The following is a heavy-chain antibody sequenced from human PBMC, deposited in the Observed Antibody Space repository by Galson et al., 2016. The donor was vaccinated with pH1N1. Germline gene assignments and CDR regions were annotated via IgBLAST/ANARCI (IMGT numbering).Heavy chain of an antibody. CDR3: VRAIGSYGSY. Sequence: SLRLSCAASGFTFSSNWMHWVRQAPGKGLEWVANIKTDGSDTYYVDSVKGRITISRSNAKNSLYLQMNSLRAEDTAVYYCVRAIGSYGSYWGQGTLVTVSS. J-gene: IGHJ4*02. D-gene: IGHD4-17*01. CDR1: GFTFSSNW. V-gene: IGHV3-7*03. CDR2: IKTDGSDT.